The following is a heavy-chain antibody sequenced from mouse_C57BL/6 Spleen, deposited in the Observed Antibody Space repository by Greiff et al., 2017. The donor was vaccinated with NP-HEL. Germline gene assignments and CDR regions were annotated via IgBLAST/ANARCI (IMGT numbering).Heavy chain of an antibody. CDR1: GYTFTSYW. J-gene: IGHJ2*01. V-gene: IGHV1-69*01. CDR3: ARWDYSNYYFDY. D-gene: IGHD2-5*01. CDR2: IDPSDSYT. Sequence: QVQLQQPGAELVMPGASVKLSCKASGYTFTSYWMHWVKQRPEQGLEWIGEIDPSDSYTNYNQKFKGKSTLTVDKSSSTAYMQLSSLTSEDSAVYYCARWDYSNYYFDYWGQGTTLTVSS.